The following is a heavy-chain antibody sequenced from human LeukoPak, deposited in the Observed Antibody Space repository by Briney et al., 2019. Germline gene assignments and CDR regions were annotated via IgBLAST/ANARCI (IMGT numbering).Heavy chain of an antibody. CDR2: IYYSGST. CDR3: ASWGDYVGSGHRNAFVI. D-gene: IGHD3-10*01. V-gene: IGHV4-59*01. CDR1: GGSISSYY. J-gene: IGHJ3*02. Sequence: SETLSLTCTGSGGSISSYYWSWIRQPPGKGLEWIGYIYYSGSTNYNPSLKSRVTISVDTSKNQFSLKLSSVTAADTAGYYCASWGDYVGSGHRNAFVIWGQGTMVTLSS.